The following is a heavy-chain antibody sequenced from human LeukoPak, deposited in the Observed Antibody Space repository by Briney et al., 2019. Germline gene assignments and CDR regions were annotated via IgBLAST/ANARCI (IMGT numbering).Heavy chain of an antibody. Sequence: SETLSLTCTVSGGSISSYYWSWIRQPPGKGLEWIGYIYYSGSTNYNPSLKSRVTISVDTSKNQFSLKLSSVTAADTAVYYCARAGYGDYREIDAFDIWGQGTMVTVSS. D-gene: IGHD4-17*01. CDR1: GGSISSYY. V-gene: IGHV4-59*08. CDR3: ARAGYGDYREIDAFDI. J-gene: IGHJ3*02. CDR2: IYYSGST.